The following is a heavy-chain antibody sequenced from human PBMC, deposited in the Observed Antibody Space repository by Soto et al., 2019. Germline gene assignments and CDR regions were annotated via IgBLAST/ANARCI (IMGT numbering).Heavy chain of an antibody. CDR2: ISWNSGSI. V-gene: IGHV3-9*01. CDR3: AKANGDYGHEFDY. J-gene: IGHJ4*02. Sequence: GGSLRLSCAASGFTFDDYAMHWVRQAPGKGLEWVSGISWNSGSIGYADSVKGRFTISRDNAKNSLYLQMNSLRAEDTALYYCAKANGDYGHEFDYWGQGTLVTVSS. D-gene: IGHD4-17*01. CDR1: GFTFDDYA.